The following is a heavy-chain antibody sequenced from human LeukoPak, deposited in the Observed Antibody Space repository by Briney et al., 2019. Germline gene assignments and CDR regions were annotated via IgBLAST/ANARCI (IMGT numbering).Heavy chain of an antibody. D-gene: IGHD1-26*01. V-gene: IGHV3-30*03. CDR3: VRKIGSPPSPGHFDY. J-gene: IGHJ4*02. CDR1: GFTFSSYG. CDR2: ISYDGNNR. Sequence: GGPLRLSCAASGFTFSSYGMHWVRQAPGKGLEWVTFISYDGNNRKYADSVAGRFTISRDNSKNTLYLEMNSVRPEDTALYYCVRKIGSPPSPGHFDYWGQGTLVTVSS.